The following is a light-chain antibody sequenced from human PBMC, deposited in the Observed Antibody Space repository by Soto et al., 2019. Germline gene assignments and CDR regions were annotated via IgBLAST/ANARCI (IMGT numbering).Light chain of an antibody. J-gene: IGKJ1*01. Sequence: DIQMTQSPSTLSGSVGDRVTITCRASQTISSWLAWYQQKPGKAPKLLIYDASSLESGVPSRFSGSGSGTDFTLTISRLEPEDFAVYYCQQYGSSGTFGQGTKWIS. CDR3: QQYGSSGT. V-gene: IGKV1-5*01. CDR2: DAS. CDR1: QTISSW.